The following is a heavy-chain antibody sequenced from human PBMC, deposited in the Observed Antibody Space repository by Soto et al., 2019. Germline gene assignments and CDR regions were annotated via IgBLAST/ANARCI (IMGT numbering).Heavy chain of an antibody. CDR2: TYYRSKWYN. D-gene: IGHD6-13*01. CDR1: GDSVPSNSAA. J-gene: IGHJ6*02. CDR3: ARDRGIAAAGYYYYYYGMDV. V-gene: IGHV6-1*01. Sequence: SQTLSLTCAISGDSVPSNSAAWNWIRQSPSRGLEWLGRTYYRSKWYNDYAVSVKSRITINPDTSKNQFSLQLNSVTPEDTAVYYCARDRGIAAAGYYYYYYGMDVWGQGTTVTVSS.